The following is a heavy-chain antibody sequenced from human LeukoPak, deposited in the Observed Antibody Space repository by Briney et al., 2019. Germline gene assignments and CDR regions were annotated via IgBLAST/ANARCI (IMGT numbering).Heavy chain of an antibody. CDR2: INHSGST. J-gene: IGHJ5*02. CDR3: ARGGIIGTTNNWFDP. D-gene: IGHD1-20*01. V-gene: IGHV4-34*01. Sequence: SETLSLTCAVYGGSFSGYYWSWIRQPPGQGLEWIGEINHSGSTYYNPSLKSRITMSVDTSENQFSLRLSSVTAADTAMYYCARGGIIGTTNNWFDPWGQATLVTVSS. CDR1: GGSFSGYY.